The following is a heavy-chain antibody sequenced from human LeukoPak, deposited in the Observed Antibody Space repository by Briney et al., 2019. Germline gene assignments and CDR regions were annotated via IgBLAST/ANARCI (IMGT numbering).Heavy chain of an antibody. J-gene: IGHJ4*02. V-gene: IGHV3-66*01. CDR2: IYSGGST. D-gene: IGHD5-12*01. CDR3: AREKYSGYDSAGYYFDY. CDR1: GFTVSSNY. Sequence: GGSLRLSCAASGFTVSSNYMSWVRQAPGKGLEWVSVIYSGGSTYYADSVKGRFTISRDNSKNTLYLQMNSLRAEDTAVYYCAREKYSGYDSAGYYFDYWGQGTLVTVSS.